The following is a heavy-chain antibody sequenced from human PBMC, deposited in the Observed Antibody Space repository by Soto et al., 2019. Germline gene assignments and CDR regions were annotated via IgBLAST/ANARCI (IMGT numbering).Heavy chain of an antibody. J-gene: IGHJ4*02. D-gene: IGHD3-3*01. CDR3: TLYYDFWSGPIDY. CDR2: IKSKTDGGTT. CDR1: GFTFSNAW. Sequence: PGGSLRLSCAASGFTFSNAWMNWVRQAPGKGLEWVGRIKSKTDGGTTDYAAPVKGRFTISRDDSKNTLYLQMNSLKTEDTAVYYCTLYYDFWSGPIDYWGQGTLVTVSS. V-gene: IGHV3-15*07.